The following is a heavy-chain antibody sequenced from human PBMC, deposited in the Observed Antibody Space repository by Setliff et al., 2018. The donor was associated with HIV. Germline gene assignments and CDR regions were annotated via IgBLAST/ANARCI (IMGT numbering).Heavy chain of an antibody. J-gene: IGHJ3*01. Sequence: ASVKVSCKASGYTFTGYYMRWVRQAPGQGLEWMGWINPNSGGTNYAQMFQGRVTMTRDTSISTAYMELRSLRSDDTAVYYCARVPYRSAWFSGGHDAFDVWGQGTMVTVSS. CDR3: ARVPYRSAWFSGGHDAFDV. D-gene: IGHD6-19*01. CDR1: GYTFTGYY. CDR2: INPNSGGT. V-gene: IGHV1-2*02.